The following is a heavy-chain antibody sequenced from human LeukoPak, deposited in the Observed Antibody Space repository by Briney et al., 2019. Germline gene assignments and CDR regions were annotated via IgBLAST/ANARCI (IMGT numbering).Heavy chain of an antibody. CDR3: ARLAYCSNDVCYSNYYYSMDV. D-gene: IGHD2-8*01. V-gene: IGHV5-51*01. CDR2: IYPDDSDT. Sequence: RGESLKISCKGSRYTFASYWIGWVRQLPGKGLEWMGIIYPDDSDTRYSPSFQGQVTISADKSISTAYLQWSSLKASDTAMYYCARLAYCSNDVCYSNYYYSMDVWGKGTTVTVSS. J-gene: IGHJ6*03. CDR1: RYTFASYW.